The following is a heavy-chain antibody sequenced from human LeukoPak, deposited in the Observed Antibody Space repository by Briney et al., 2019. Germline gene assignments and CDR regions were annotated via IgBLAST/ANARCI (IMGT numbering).Heavy chain of an antibody. CDR2: IYYCGST. CDR3: AVGRGYYYYMDV. V-gene: IGHV4-59*01. D-gene: IGHD1-26*01. CDR1: GGSISSYY. J-gene: IGHJ6*03. Sequence: PSETLSLTCTVSGGSISSYYWSWIRQPPGKGLEWIGYIYYCGSTNYNPSLKSRVTISVDTSKNQFSLKLSSVTAADTAVYYCAVGRGYYYYMDVWGKGTTVTISS.